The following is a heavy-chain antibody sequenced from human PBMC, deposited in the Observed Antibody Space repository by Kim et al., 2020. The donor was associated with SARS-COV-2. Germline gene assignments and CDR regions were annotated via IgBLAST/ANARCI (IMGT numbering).Heavy chain of an antibody. CDR3: TTDAGVVVIDYYYGMDV. D-gene: IGHD3-22*01. Sequence: VKGRFTISRDDSKNTLYLQMNSLKTEDTAVYYCTTDAGVVVIDYYYGMDVWGQGTTVTVSS. J-gene: IGHJ6*02. V-gene: IGHV3-15*01.